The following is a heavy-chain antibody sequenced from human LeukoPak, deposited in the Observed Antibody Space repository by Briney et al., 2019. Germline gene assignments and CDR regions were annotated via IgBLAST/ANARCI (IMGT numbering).Heavy chain of an antibody. CDR1: GGSISSSNW. Sequence: KTSETLSLTCAVSGGSISSSNWWSWVRQPPGKGLEWIGEIYHSGSTNYNPSLKSRVTISVDKSKNQFSLKLSSVTAADTAVYYCARAPLTKRWLQSRVIDYWGQGTLVTVSS. CDR2: IYHSGST. D-gene: IGHD5-24*01. CDR3: ARAPLTKRWLQSRVIDY. J-gene: IGHJ4*02. V-gene: IGHV4-4*02.